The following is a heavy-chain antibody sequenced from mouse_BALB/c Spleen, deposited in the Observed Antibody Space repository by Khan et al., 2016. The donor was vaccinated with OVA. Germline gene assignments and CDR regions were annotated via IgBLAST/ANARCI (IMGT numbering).Heavy chain of an antibody. CDR2: ISYSGVT. V-gene: IGHV3-2*02. CDR1: GYSITSGYA. Sequence: EVKLLESGPGLVKPSQSLSLTCTVTGYSITSGYAWNRIRQFPGNKLEWMGYISYSGVTSYTPSLKSRISITRDTSKNQFFLQLNSVTTEDTATYYCARGNYYGYYFDYWGQGTTLTVSS. J-gene: IGHJ2*01. CDR3: ARGNYYGYYFDY. D-gene: IGHD1-1*01.